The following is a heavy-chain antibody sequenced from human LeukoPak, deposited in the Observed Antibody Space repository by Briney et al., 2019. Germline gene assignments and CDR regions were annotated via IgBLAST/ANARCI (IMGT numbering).Heavy chain of an antibody. CDR1: GGSFSGYY. J-gene: IGHJ4*02. CDR2: INHSGST. V-gene: IGHV4-34*01. CDR3: AVARNWNGNY. D-gene: IGHD1-1*01. Sequence: SETLSLTCAVYGGSFSGYYWSWIRQPPGKGLEWIGEINHSGSTNYNPSLKGRVTISVDTSKNQFSLKLSSVTAADTAVYYCAVARNWNGNYWGQGTLVTVSS.